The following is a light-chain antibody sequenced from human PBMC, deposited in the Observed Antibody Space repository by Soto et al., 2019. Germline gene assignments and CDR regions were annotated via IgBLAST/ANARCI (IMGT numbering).Light chain of an antibody. CDR2: AAT. Sequence: DIQMTQSPSAQSASVGDTVTITCRASQNIRSHLNWYQQKPGKAPELLIYAATNLQSGVPSRFSGCGGGTDFSLTISSLQPEDVATYYCQHYQRYPPSFGGGTKLEIK. CDR1: QNIRSH. J-gene: IGKJ4*01. CDR3: QHYQRYPPS. V-gene: IGKV1-39*01.